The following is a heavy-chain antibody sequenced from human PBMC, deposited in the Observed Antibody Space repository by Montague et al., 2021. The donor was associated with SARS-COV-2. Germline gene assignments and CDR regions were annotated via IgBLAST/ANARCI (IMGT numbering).Heavy chain of an antibody. CDR3: ASGDITNVQGVIGYGMDA. Sequence: SETLSLTCAVSGGSISSYYWSWIRQSPGKGLEWIGDIDYSGSTNYNPSLKSRVTISVDTSKNQFSLKLSSVTAADTAVYYCASGDITNVQGVIGYGMDAWGQGTTVTVSS. D-gene: IGHD3-10*01. CDR1: GGSISSYY. V-gene: IGHV4-59*01. CDR2: IDYSGST. J-gene: IGHJ6*02.